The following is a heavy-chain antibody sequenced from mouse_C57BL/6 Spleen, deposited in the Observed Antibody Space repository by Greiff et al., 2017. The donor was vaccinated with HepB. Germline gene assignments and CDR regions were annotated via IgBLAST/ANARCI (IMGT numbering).Heavy chain of an antibody. Sequence: VQLQQSGPELVKPGASVKISCKASGYTFTDYYMNWVRQSHGKSLEWIGDINPNNGGTSYNQKFKGKATLTVDKSSSTAYMELRSLTSEDSAVYYCAPYDYDGYFDVWGTGTTVTVSS. CDR1: GYTFTDYY. CDR2: INPNNGGT. J-gene: IGHJ1*03. CDR3: APYDYDGYFDV. D-gene: IGHD2-4*01. V-gene: IGHV1-26*01.